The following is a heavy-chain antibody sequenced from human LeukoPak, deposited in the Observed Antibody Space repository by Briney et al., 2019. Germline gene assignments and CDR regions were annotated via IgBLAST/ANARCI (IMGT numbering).Heavy chain of an antibody. V-gene: IGHV3-7*04. CDR2: IKQDGSEK. J-gene: IGHJ5*02. CDR1: GFTISTYW. CDR3: ARNAPEYCSGGSCYPTGWFDP. Sequence: PGGSLRLSCAASGFTISTYWMTWVRQAPGKGLEWVANIKQDGSEKYYVDSVKGRFTISRDNAKNSLYLQMNSLRAGDTAVYYCARNAPEYCSGGSCYPTGWFDPWGQGTLVTVSS. D-gene: IGHD2-15*01.